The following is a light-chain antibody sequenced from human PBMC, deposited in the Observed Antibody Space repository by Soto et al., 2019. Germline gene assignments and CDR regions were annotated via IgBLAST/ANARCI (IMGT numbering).Light chain of an antibody. Sequence: EILLTQSPATLSLSPGERDTLSCRASQSVSSYLAWYQQKPGQAPRLLIYDASNRATGIPARFSGSGSGTDFTLTISSLEPEDFAVYYCQQRSNWPSFGPGTRWISN. J-gene: IGKJ3*01. V-gene: IGKV3-11*01. CDR1: QSVSSY. CDR2: DAS. CDR3: QQRSNWPS.